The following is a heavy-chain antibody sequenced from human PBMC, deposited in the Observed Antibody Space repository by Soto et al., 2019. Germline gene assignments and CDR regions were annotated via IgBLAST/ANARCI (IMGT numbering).Heavy chain of an antibody. CDR1: GFTFDDYN. CDR2: ISRDGTNT. Sequence: GGSLRLSCAASGFTFDDYNMHWVRQAPGKGLEWVSLISRDGTNTNYAESVKGRFTISRDDSKNSLYLQMNSLRTEDTALYYCVKETYYYDVSSYYPLGSWGQGTLVTVSS. D-gene: IGHD3-22*01. V-gene: IGHV3-43*01. J-gene: IGHJ5*02. CDR3: VKETYYYDVSSYYPLGS.